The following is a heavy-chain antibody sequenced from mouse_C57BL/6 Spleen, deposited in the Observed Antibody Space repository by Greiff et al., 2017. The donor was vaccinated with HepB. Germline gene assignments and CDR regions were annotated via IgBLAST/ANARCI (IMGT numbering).Heavy chain of an antibody. CDR1: GFTFSSYA. CDR2: ISDGGSYT. J-gene: IGHJ1*03. Sequence: EVMLVESGGGLVKPGGSLKLSCAASGFTFSSYAMSWVRQTPEKRLEWVATISDGGSYTYYPDNVKGRFTISRDNAKNNLYLQMSHLKSEDTAMYYCAREGGLRRRWYFDVWGTGTTVTVAS. CDR3: AREGGLRRRWYFDV. D-gene: IGHD2-4*01. V-gene: IGHV5-4*01.